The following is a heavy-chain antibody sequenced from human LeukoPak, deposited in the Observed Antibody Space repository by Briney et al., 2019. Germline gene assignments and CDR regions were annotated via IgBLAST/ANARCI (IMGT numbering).Heavy chain of an antibody. CDR3: ARDFWTGFYAKY. CDR1: GYTFTGYY. CDR2: INPNSGGT. D-gene: IGHD3-3*01. V-gene: IGHV1-2*02. Sequence: ASVKVSCKASGYTFTGYYVHWVRQAPRQGLEWMGWINPNSGGTNYAQKFQGRVTMTRDTSITTAYMELTRLTSDDTAVYYCARDFWTGFYAKYWGQGTLVTVSS. J-gene: IGHJ4*02.